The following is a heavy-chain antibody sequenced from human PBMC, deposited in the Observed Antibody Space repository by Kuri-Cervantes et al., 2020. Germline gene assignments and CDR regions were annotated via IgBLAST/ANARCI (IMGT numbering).Heavy chain of an antibody. CDR1: EFTFSASS. CDR2: ITITSTTI. J-gene: IGHJ3*02. Sequence: GESLKISCAAGEFTFSASSMNWFRQAPGKGLEWISYITITSTTIYYAGSVRGRFTISRDNAKNSLYLQMNSLRAEDTALYYCARNYDYVWGSYKDAFDIWGQGTMVTVSS. CDR3: ARNYDYVWGSYKDAFDI. V-gene: IGHV3-48*04. D-gene: IGHD3-16*01.